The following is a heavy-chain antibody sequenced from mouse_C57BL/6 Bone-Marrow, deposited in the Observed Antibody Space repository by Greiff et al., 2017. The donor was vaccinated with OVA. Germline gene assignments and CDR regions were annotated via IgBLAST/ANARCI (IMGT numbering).Heavy chain of an antibody. V-gene: IGHV7-1*01. J-gene: IGHJ2*01. CDR1: GFTFSDFY. Sequence: EVQLVESGGGLVQSGRSLRLSCATSGFTFSDFYMEWVRQAPGKGLEWIAASRNKANDYTTEYSASVKGRFIVSRDTSQSILYLQMNALRAEDTAIYYCARDELGFDYWGQGTTLTVSS. D-gene: IGHD4-1*01. CDR2: SRNKANDYTT. CDR3: ARDELGFDY.